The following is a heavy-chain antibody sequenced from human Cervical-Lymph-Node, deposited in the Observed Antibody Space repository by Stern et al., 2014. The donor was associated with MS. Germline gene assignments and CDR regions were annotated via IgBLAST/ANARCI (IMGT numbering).Heavy chain of an antibody. CDR3: ARREVFFYYGMDV. V-gene: IGHV4-4*02. D-gene: IGHD1-26*01. CDR1: GGSISTSNW. CDR2: IAHSGYT. J-gene: IGHJ6*02. Sequence: QVQLQESGPGLVRPSGTLVLTCAVSGGSISTSNWWSWVRQSPGKGLEWXGEIAHSGYTTPNPSLKSRVTMSVDKSKNQFSLRLTSVTAADTGVYYCARREVFFYYGMDVWGQGTSVTVSS.